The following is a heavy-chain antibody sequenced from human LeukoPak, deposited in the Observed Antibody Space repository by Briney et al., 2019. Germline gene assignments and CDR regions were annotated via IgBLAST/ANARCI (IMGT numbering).Heavy chain of an antibody. CDR2: IKQDGSEK. CDR1: GFSFNYYW. J-gene: IGHJ4*02. D-gene: IGHD6-13*01. V-gene: IGHV3-7*03. CDR3: AKVVLIAEFGFFDY. Sequence: GGSLRLSCAASGFSFNYYWMSWVRQAPGKGLEWVAKIKQDGSEKYYVDSVKGRFTISRDNAKNSLYLQMSSLRAEDTAVYYCAKVVLIAEFGFFDYWGQGTLVTVSS.